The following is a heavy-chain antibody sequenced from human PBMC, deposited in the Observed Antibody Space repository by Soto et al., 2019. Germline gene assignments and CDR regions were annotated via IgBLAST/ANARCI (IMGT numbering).Heavy chain of an antibody. V-gene: IGHV4-34*01. D-gene: IGHD3-9*01. CDR2: INHSGNT. Sequence: SETLSLTCAVYGGSFNDYFWGWIRQPPGKGLEWIGEINHSGNTKYNPSLKSRVTISVDTSKNQFSLKLSSVTAADTAVYYCARSRIPTGMSPSNYWGQGTLVTVSS. CDR3: ARSRIPTGMSPSNY. J-gene: IGHJ4*02. CDR1: GGSFNDYF.